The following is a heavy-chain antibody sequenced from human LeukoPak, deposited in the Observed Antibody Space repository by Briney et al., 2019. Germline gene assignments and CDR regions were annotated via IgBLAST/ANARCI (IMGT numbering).Heavy chain of an antibody. CDR2: IYTSGST. Sequence: SETLSLTCTVSGGTISSYYWSWIRQPAGKGLEWIGRIYTSGSTNYNPSLKSRVTMSVDTSKKQFSLKLSSVTAADTAVYYCARVSGRQDGPGMDVWGQGTTVTVSS. D-gene: IGHD3-10*01. V-gene: IGHV4-4*07. J-gene: IGHJ6*02. CDR3: ARVSGRQDGPGMDV. CDR1: GGTISSYY.